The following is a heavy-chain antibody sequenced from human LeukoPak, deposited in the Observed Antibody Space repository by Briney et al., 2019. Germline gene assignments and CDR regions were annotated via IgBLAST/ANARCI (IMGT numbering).Heavy chain of an antibody. CDR3: ARDLSSSRHYYYYYMDV. CDR1: GYTFTGCY. V-gene: IGHV1-2*02. D-gene: IGHD6-6*01. J-gene: IGHJ6*03. Sequence: ASVKVSCKASGYTFTGCYMHWVRQAPGQGLEWMGWINPNSGGTNYAQKFQGRVTMTGDTSISTAYMELSRLRSDDTAVYYCARDLSSSRHYYYYYMDVWGKGTTVTVSS. CDR2: INPNSGGT.